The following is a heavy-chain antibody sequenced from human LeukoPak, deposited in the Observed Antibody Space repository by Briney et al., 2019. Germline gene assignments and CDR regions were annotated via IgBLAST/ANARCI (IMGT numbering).Heavy chain of an antibody. CDR1: GGSFSGYY. V-gene: IGHV4-34*01. Sequence: PSETLSLTCAVYGGSFSGYYWSWIRQPPGKGLEWIGEINHSGSTNYNPSLKSRVTISVDTSKNQFSLKLSSVTAADTAVYYCARGLNYDSSGYPNWFDPWGQGTLVTVSS. CDR3: ARGLNYDSSGYPNWFDP. D-gene: IGHD3-22*01. CDR2: INHSGST. J-gene: IGHJ5*02.